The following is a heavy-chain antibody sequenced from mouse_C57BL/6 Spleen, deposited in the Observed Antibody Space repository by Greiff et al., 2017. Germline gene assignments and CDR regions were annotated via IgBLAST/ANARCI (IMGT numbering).Heavy chain of an antibody. CDR3: SRRADYYGSTYRYFDV. V-gene: IGHV1-42*01. D-gene: IGHD1-1*01. J-gene: IGHJ1*03. Sequence: VQLQQSGPELVKPGASVKISCKASGYSFTGYYMNWVKQSPEKSLEWIGEINPSTGGTTYNQKFKAKATLTVDKSSSTAYMQFKSLTSEDSAVYYCSRRADYYGSTYRYFDVWGTGTTVTVSS. CDR2: INPSTGGT. CDR1: GYSFTGYY.